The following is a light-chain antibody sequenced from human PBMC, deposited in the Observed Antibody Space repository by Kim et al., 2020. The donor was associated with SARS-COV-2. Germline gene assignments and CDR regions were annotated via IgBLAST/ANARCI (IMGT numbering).Light chain of an antibody. CDR2: GAS. CDR1: QTISTS. J-gene: IGKJ1*01. CDR3: QQYHDWPRT. V-gene: IGKV3-15*01. Sequence: VSHGERATPSCRASQTISTSLAWYQQKPGQAPRLLISGASTRATGIPARFSGSGSGTEFTLTITSLQSEVFAVYYCQQYHDWPRTFGQGTKVDIK.